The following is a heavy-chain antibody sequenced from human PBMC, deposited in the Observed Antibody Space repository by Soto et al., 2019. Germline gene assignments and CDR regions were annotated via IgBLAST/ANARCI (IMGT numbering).Heavy chain of an antibody. CDR1: GFDFSNSG. J-gene: IGHJ4*02. CDR3: ARDYARGWCQF. Sequence: QVKLVGSGGGVVQPGTSLRLSCTASGFDFSNSGIQWVRQSPGKGLEWVALISFDGDKYYVDSVKGRFTISRDNPTNTVYLQMNRLRPEDTGVYYCARDYARGWCQFWGQGTLVTVSS. D-gene: IGHD2-8*02. V-gene: IGHV3-30*03. CDR2: ISFDGDK.